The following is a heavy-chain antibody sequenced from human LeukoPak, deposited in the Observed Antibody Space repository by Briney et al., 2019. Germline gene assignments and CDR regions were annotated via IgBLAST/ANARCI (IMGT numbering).Heavy chain of an antibody. D-gene: IGHD7-27*01. V-gene: IGHV4-34*01. CDR2: INHSGST. J-gene: IGHJ4*02. Sequence: SETLSLTCAVYGGSFSVYYWSWIRQPPGKGLEWIGEINHSGSTNYNPSLKSRVTISVDTSKNQFSLKLSSVTAADTAVYYCASFPWGSPSRGFDYWGQGTLVTVSS. CDR1: GGSFSVYY. CDR3: ASFPWGSPSRGFDY.